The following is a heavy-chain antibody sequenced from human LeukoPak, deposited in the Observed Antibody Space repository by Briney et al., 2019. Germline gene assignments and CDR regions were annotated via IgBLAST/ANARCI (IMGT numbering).Heavy chain of an antibody. V-gene: IGHV4-59*01. J-gene: IGHJ4*02. CDR1: GGSISSYY. CDR2: IYYSGST. D-gene: IGHD2-15*01. Sequence: PSETLSLTCTVSGGSISSYYWSWIRQPPGKGLEWIGYIYYSGSTNYNPSLKSRVTISVDTSKNQFSQKLSSVTAADTAVYYCARAYCSGGSCHTYYFDYWGQGTLVTVSS. CDR3: ARAYCSGGSCHTYYFDY.